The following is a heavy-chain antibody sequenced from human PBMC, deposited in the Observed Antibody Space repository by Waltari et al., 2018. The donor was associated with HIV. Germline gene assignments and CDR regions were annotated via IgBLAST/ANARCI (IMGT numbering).Heavy chain of an antibody. CDR3: AREGDSSSWYPGDYYYGMDV. Sequence: QVTLRESGPALVKPTQTLTLTCTFSGFSLSTSGMCVSWIRQPPGKALEWLARIDWDDDKYYSTSLKTRLTISKDTSKNQVVLTMTNMDPVDTATYYCAREGDSSSWYPGDYYYGMDVWGQGTTVTVSS. J-gene: IGHJ6*02. D-gene: IGHD6-13*01. CDR2: IDWDDDK. V-gene: IGHV2-70*15. CDR1: GFSLSTSGMC.